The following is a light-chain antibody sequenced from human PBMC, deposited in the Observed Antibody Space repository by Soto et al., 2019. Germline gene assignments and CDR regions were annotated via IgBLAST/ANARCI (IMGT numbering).Light chain of an antibody. CDR3: CSYAGSTTFYV. CDR1: SSDVGSYNL. CDR2: DAN. J-gene: IGLJ1*01. Sequence: QSALTQPASMSGSPGQSITISCTGTSSDVGSYNLVSWYQHHPGEAPKLIIYDANKRPSGISNRFSGSKSGNTASLTISGLQAEDEADYYCCSYAGSTTFYVFGIGTKVTVL. V-gene: IGLV2-23*01.